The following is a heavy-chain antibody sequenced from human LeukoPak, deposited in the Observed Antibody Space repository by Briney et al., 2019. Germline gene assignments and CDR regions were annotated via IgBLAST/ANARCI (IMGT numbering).Heavy chain of an antibody. CDR1: GFSLSTSGVG. V-gene: IGHV2-5*01. D-gene: IGHD3-10*01. Sequence: SGPTLLHPTQTLTLTCTFSGFSLSTSGVGVGWIRQPPGKTLEWLANIYWNDDKRYSPSLKIRLTITKDTSKNQVVLTMTNMDPVDTATYYCIHTEVLPFDYWGQGTLVTVSS. J-gene: IGHJ4*02. CDR3: IHTEVLPFDY. CDR2: IYWNDDK.